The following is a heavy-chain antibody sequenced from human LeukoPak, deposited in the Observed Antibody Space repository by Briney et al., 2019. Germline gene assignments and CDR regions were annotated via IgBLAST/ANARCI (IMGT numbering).Heavy chain of an antibody. CDR1: GYTFTSYG. V-gene: IGHV1-18*01. CDR2: ISAYNGNT. CDR3: AREESAIAYGGNIGAFDI. J-gene: IGHJ3*02. D-gene: IGHD4-23*01. Sequence: ASVKAPCKASGYTFTSYGISWVRQAPGQGLEWMGWISAYNGNTNYAQKLQGRVTMTTDTSTSTAYMELRSLRSDDTAVYYCAREESAIAYGGNIGAFDIWGQGTMVTVSS.